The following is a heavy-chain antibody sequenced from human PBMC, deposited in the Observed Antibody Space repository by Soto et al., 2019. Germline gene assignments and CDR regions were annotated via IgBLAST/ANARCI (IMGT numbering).Heavy chain of an antibody. Sequence: GGSLRLSCAGAGFTFSSYGMHWVRQAPGKGLDWVAVIWYDGSNKYYADSVKGRFTISRDNSKNTLYLQMNSLRAEDTAVYYCARQSGYSSGLMVWYYGMDVWGQGTTVTVSS. CDR3: ARQSGYSSGLMVWYYGMDV. D-gene: IGHD6-19*01. V-gene: IGHV3-33*01. CDR1: GFTFSSYG. CDR2: IWYDGSNK. J-gene: IGHJ6*02.